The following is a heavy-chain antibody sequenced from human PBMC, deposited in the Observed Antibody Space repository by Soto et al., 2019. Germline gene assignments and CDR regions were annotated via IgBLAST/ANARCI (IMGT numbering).Heavy chain of an antibody. CDR1: GYTITDLS. D-gene: IGHD5-18*01. J-gene: IGHJ5*02. Sequence: ASVKVSCKVSGYTITDLSMHWVRQAPGKGLEWMGGFDPEDSETIYAQKFQGRVTMTEDTSTDTAYMELSSLRSEATAVYYCATKEGYGNWFDPWGQGTLVTVSS. CDR2: FDPEDSET. V-gene: IGHV1-24*01. CDR3: ATKEGYGNWFDP.